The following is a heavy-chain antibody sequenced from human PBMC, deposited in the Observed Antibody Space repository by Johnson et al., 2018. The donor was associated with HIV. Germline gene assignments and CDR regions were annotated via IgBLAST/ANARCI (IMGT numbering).Heavy chain of an antibody. CDR2: IRSKGNAYAT. D-gene: IGHD3-22*01. J-gene: IGHJ3*02. V-gene: IGHV3-73*01. CDR3: TRTDDTYNYDSGGYVDAFDI. CDR1: GFAFTDSA. Sequence: VQLVESGGGLVQPGGSLKLSCAGSGFAFTDSAMHWVRQASGQGLEWVGRIRSKGNAYATAYPASVKGRFTISRADSKNTAYLQMNSLKIEDTAVYYCTRTDDTYNYDSGGYVDAFDIWGQGTMVTVSS.